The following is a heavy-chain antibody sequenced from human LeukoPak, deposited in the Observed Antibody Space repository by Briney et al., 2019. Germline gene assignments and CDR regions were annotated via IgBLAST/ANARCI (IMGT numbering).Heavy chain of an antibody. J-gene: IGHJ4*02. V-gene: IGHV3-21*01. CDR2: IDYDSSHI. D-gene: IGHD3-9*01. Sequence: KTGGSLRLSCAASGFTFSTSAMNWARQVPGKGLEWVSSIDYDSSHIYYAASVRGRFTISRDNARDSVYLQMDSLRVEDTAVYYCTRDPLRYLRVGHYDYWGQGTLVAVSS. CDR3: TRDPLRYLRVGHYDY. CDR1: GFTFSTSA.